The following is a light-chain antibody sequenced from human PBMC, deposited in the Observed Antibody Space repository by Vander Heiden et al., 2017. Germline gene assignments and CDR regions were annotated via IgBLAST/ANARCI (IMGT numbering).Light chain of an antibody. CDR2: AAA. CDR3: QQLNSYPSIT. J-gene: IGKJ5*01. V-gene: IGKV1-9*01. CDR1: QGISSY. Sequence: DIQLTQSPSFLSASVGDRVTITCRASQGISSYLAWYQQKPGKAPKLLIYAAATFQSGVPSRFSGSGSGTEFTLTISSLQPEDFASYYCQQLNSYPSITFGQGTRLEIK.